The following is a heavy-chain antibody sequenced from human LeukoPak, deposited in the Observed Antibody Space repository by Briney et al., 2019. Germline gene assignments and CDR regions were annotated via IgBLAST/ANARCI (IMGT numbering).Heavy chain of an antibody. Sequence: SETLSLTCAVYGGSFSGYYWSWIRQPPGKGLEWIGEINHSGSTNYNPSLKSRVTISVDTSKNQFSLKLSSVTAADTAVYYCARGRRKVTYYYDSSGSSLDYWGQGTLVTVSS. CDR2: INHSGST. CDR3: ARGRRKVTYYYDSSGSSLDY. V-gene: IGHV4-34*01. D-gene: IGHD3-22*01. J-gene: IGHJ4*02. CDR1: GGSFSGYY.